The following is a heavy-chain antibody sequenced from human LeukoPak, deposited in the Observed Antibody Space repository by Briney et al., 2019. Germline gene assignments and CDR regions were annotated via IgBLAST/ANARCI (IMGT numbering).Heavy chain of an antibody. CDR2: VYYSGST. Sequence: PSETLSLTCTVSGGSISTYYWSWIRQPPGKGLEWIGYVYYSGSTNYNPSLKSRVTISADTSKNQFSLRLRSVTAADTAVYYCARGPNNRKSGRRFDVFEIWGQGTMVTVSS. D-gene: IGHD1-14*01. V-gene: IGHV4-59*01. CDR3: ARGPNNRKSGRRFDVFEI. J-gene: IGHJ3*02. CDR1: GGSISTYY.